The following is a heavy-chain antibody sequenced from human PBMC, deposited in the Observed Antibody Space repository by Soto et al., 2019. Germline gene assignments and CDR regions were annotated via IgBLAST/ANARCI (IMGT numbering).Heavy chain of an antibody. CDR1: GFSFSSYA. V-gene: IGHV3-30-3*01. D-gene: IGHD6-19*01. Sequence: QVRLVESGGGVVQPGRSLRLSCTASGFSFSSYAMYWFRQPPGKGLEWVAVISHDGINKQYADSVKGRVTVSRDNSTHSLDLQLNSLTGEDTAMYYCARDMYSRDYSVTWLEPWGQGTLVTVSS. CDR3: ARDMYSRDYSVTWLEP. J-gene: IGHJ5*02. CDR2: ISHDGINK.